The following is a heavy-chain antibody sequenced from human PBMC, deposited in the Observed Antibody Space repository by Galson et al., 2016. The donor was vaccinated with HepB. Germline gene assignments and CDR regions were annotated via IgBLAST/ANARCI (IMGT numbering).Heavy chain of an antibody. CDR3: AREPRPGYGDCYDY. D-gene: IGHD4-17*01. CDR2: ISGDGSVI. V-gene: IGHV3-23*01. Sequence: LRLSCAASGFTFRPYSLGWVRQPPGKELEWVSGISGDGSVIDYVDSVKGRFAISRDNSKNIVYLQMNSLRSDDTALYYCAREPRPGYGDCYDYWGQGTLVTVSS. CDR1: GFTFRPYS. J-gene: IGHJ4*02.